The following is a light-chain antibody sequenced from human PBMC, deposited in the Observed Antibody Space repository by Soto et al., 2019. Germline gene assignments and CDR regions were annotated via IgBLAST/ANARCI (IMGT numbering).Light chain of an antibody. CDR2: EGS. CDR3: CSYAGSSTYV. V-gene: IGLV2-23*01. J-gene: IGLJ1*01. CDR1: SSVVGSYNL. Sequence: QSALTQPASVSGSPGQSITISCTGTSSVVGSYNLVSWYQQHPGKAPQLMIYEGSKRPSGVSNRFSGSKSGNTASLTISGLQAEDEADYYCCSYAGSSTYVFGTGTKVTVL.